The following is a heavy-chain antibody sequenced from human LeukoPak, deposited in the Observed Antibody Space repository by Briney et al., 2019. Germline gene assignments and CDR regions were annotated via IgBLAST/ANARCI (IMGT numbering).Heavy chain of an antibody. CDR1: GYTLTELS. Sequence: ASVKVSCEVSGYTLTELSTHWVRQAPGQGLEWMGGFDPEDGETVYAQKFQGRVTMTEDTSTDTAYMELSSLRSEDTAVYYCTTANRLTRDSSGYYPDSWGQGTLVTASS. V-gene: IGHV1-24*01. J-gene: IGHJ4*02. CDR3: TTANRLTRDSSGYYPDS. D-gene: IGHD3-22*01. CDR2: FDPEDGET.